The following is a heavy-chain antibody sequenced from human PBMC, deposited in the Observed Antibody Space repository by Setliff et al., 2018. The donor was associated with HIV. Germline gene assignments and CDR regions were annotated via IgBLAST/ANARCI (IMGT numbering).Heavy chain of an antibody. CDR2: INHSGSP. V-gene: IGHV4-34*01. CDR3: ASLLSRGYYYDRSGYSYRDY. J-gene: IGHJ4*02. Sequence: PSETLSLTCVVYNGSFSGHYWSWIRQPPRKGLEWIGEINHSGSPNYNSSLKSRVTISLDTSKNQFSLKLSSVTAADTAVYYCASLLSRGYYYDRSGYSYRDYWGQGTLVTVSS. CDR1: NGSFSGHY. D-gene: IGHD3-22*01.